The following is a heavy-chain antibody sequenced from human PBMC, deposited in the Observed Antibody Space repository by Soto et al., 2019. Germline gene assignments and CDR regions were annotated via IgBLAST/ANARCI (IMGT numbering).Heavy chain of an antibody. J-gene: IGHJ6*02. D-gene: IGHD3-3*01. CDR1: GYTFTGNY. Sequence: QVHLVQSGAEVKKPGASVKVSCKASGYTFTGNYIHWVRQAPGQGLEWMGLVNPDNGGTTCAQKFQGRVTTTRHTSVTHAYMELTRLTSDDTAVYYCARDPRPPSGWLGFWEYGMDVWGQGTTVTVSS. V-gene: IGHV1-2*02. CDR3: ARDPRPPSGWLGFWEYGMDV. CDR2: VNPDNGGT.